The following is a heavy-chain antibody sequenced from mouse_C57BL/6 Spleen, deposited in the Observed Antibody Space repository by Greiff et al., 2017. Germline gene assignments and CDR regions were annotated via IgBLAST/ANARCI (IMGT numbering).Heavy chain of an antibody. D-gene: IGHD1-1*01. Sequence: QVHVKQSGAELVKPGASVKMSCKASGYTFTSYWITWVKQRPGQGLEWIGDIYPGSGSTNYNEKFKSKATLTVDTSSSTAYMQLSSLTSEDSAVYYCAREGTTVVSDYWGQGTTLTVSS. CDR1: GYTFTSYW. CDR3: AREGTTVVSDY. V-gene: IGHV1-55*01. J-gene: IGHJ2*01. CDR2: IYPGSGST.